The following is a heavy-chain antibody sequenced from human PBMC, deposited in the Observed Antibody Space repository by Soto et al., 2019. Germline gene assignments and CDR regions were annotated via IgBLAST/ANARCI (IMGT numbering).Heavy chain of an antibody. J-gene: IGHJ4*02. Sequence: QVQLQESGPGLVKPSGTLSLTCAVSSGSISSSNWWSWVRQPPGKGLEWIGEIYHSGSTNYNPSLKSRVTISVDKSKNQFSLKQSSVTAADTAVYYCARVGSVVSAAMASVDYFDYWGQGTLVTVSS. CDR1: SGSISSSNW. CDR3: ARVGSVVSAAMASVDYFDY. CDR2: IYHSGST. V-gene: IGHV4-4*02. D-gene: IGHD2-2*01.